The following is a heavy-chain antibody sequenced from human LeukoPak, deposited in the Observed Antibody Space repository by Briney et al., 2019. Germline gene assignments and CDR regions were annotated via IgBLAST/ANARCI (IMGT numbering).Heavy chain of an antibody. CDR1: GFTFSTYG. V-gene: IGHV3-23*01. Sequence: GGSLRLSCVASGFTFSTYGMIWVRQAPGKGPEWVSLVSNSGDTTNYADSVKGRFTISRGNSKNTLCLQMDSLRAEDSAAYYCANIGSSTFGSTGFWGQGTLVTVSS. CDR3: ANIGSSTFGSTGF. J-gene: IGHJ4*02. CDR2: VSNSGDTT. D-gene: IGHD3-16*01.